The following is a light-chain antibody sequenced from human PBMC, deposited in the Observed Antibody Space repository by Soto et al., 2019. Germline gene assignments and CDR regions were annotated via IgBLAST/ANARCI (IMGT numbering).Light chain of an antibody. CDR3: QQRNTWPWT. CDR2: DTY. V-gene: IGKV3-11*01. J-gene: IGKJ1*01. Sequence: EIVLTQSPATLSLSPGQRATLSCRASQSVSGELAWFQQKPGQAPRLLIYDTYNGATGLPARFSGSGSGTDFTLTISSLEPEDFAVYYCQQRNTWPWTFGQGTKVEIK. CDR1: QSVSGE.